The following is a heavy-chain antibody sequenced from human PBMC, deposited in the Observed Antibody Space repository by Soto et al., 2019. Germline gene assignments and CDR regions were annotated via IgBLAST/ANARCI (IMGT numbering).Heavy chain of an antibody. Sequence: ASVKVSCKASGYTFTGYYMHWVRQAPGQGLEWMGWINPNSGGTNYAQKFQGWVTMTRDTSISTAYMELSRLRSDDTAVYYCARDRVGSSWRYNWFEPLGQGTLVNVSS. CDR1: GYTFTGYY. CDR2: INPNSGGT. D-gene: IGHD6-13*01. V-gene: IGHV1-2*04. J-gene: IGHJ5*02. CDR3: ARDRVGSSWRYNWFEP.